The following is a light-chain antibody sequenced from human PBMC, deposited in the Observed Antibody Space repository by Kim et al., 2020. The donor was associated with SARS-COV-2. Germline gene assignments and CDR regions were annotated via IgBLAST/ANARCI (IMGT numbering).Light chain of an antibody. CDR3: QQYYTWK. V-gene: IGKV1-5*03. Sequence: LSAAVGDRVSITCRASKSFNSWLAWYQQKPGKAPKLLIYWASTLETGVPSRFSGSGSGTEFTLTISSLQPDDFATYYCQQYYTWKFGQGTKVEIK. CDR2: WAS. J-gene: IGKJ1*01. CDR1: KSFNSW.